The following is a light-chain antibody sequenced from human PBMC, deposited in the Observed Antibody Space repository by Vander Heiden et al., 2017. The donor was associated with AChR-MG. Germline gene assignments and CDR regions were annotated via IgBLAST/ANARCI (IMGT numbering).Light chain of an antibody. V-gene: IGKV3-20*01. Sequence: EIVLTQSPAPLSLSPGERATLSCRASQSVSSSYLAWYQQKPDQAPRLLIYGASTRATGIPDRFSGSGSGTDFTLTISRLESEDLAVYYCQQYGSSAGFTFGGGTKVEFK. CDR1: QSVSSSY. CDR2: GAS. CDR3: QQYGSSAGFT. J-gene: IGKJ4*01.